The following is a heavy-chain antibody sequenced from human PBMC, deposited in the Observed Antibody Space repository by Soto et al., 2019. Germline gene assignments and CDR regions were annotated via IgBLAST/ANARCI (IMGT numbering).Heavy chain of an antibody. V-gene: IGHV5-51*01. CDR3: ARHLSSRKGEDWFAP. CDR1: GYSFTSYW. J-gene: IGHJ5*02. CDR2: IYPGDSDT. D-gene: IGHD6-13*01. Sequence: EVQLVQSGAEVKKPGESLKISCKGSGYSFTSYWIGWVRQMPGKGLEWMGIIYPGDSDTRYSPSFQGQVTISADKSISAAYLQWSSMTASDTAMYYCARHLSSRKGEDWFAPWGQGTLVTVSS.